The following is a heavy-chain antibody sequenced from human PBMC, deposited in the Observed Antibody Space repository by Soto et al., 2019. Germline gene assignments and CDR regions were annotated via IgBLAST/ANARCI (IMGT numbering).Heavy chain of an antibody. D-gene: IGHD3-10*01. CDR3: VRGGGAFDL. CDR2: INKDGSDK. J-gene: IGHJ3*01. Sequence: EVHLVESWGGLVQPGGSLRLSWEASGFTLAGYCMSLVRQAPGKGPEWLANINKDGSDKRYLDSVKGRFAISRDNAKNTLYLRIDSLRAEDTAIYYCVRGGGAFDLWGQGTMVTVSS. CDR1: GFTLAGYC. V-gene: IGHV3-7*04.